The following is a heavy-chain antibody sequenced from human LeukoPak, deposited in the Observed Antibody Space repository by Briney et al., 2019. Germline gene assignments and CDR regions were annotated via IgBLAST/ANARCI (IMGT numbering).Heavy chain of an antibody. CDR1: GYTFTSYG. Sequence: ASVKVSCKASGYTFTSYGISWVRQAPGQGLEWMGWISAYNGNTNYAQKLQGRVTMTTDTSTSTAYVELRSLRSDDTAVYYCARRLGYCSGGSCYGRDWEINWFDPWGQGTLVTVSS. V-gene: IGHV1-18*04. D-gene: IGHD2-15*01. J-gene: IGHJ5*02. CDR2: ISAYNGNT. CDR3: ARRLGYCSGGSCYGRDWEINWFDP.